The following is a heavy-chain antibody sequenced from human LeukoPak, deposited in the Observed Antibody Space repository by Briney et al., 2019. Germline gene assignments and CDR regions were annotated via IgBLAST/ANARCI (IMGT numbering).Heavy chain of an antibody. D-gene: IGHD6-13*01. CDR3: AVMYSSSWYWFDP. CDR2: IYYSGST. Sequence: SETLSLTCTVSGGSISSFYWSWIRQSPGKGLEWIGYIYYSGSTNYNPSLKSRVTISVDTSKNQFSLKLSSVTAADTAVYYCAVMYSSSWYWFDPWGLGTLVTVSS. J-gene: IGHJ5*02. V-gene: IGHV4-59*08. CDR1: GGSISSFY.